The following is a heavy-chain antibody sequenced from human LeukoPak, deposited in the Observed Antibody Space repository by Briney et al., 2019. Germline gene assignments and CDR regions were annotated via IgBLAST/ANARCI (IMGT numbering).Heavy chain of an antibody. D-gene: IGHD2-2*01. CDR2: IIPIFGTA. CDR3: AVNRAAAQIQCFDY. V-gene: IGHV1-69*13. CDR1: GGTFSSYA. J-gene: IGHJ4*02. Sequence: ASVKVSCKASGGTFSSYAISWVRQAPGQGLEWMGGIIPIFGTANYAQKFQGRVTITADESTSTAYMELRTLRSENTAVYYCAVNRAAAQIQCFDYWGQGTLVTVSS.